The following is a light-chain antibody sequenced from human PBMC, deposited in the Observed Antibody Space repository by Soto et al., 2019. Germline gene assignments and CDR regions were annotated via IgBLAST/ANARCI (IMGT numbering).Light chain of an antibody. CDR3: SSYTSSFTLE. J-gene: IGLJ2*01. V-gene: IGLV2-14*01. CDR1: SSDVVGYNY. Sequence: QSALPQPASVSGSRGQSITISCTGTSSDVVGYNYVSWFQQHPGKAPKLMIYDVSNRPSGVSNRFSGSKSGNTASLTISGLQAEDEAEYYCSSYTSSFTLEFGGGTKLTVL. CDR2: DVS.